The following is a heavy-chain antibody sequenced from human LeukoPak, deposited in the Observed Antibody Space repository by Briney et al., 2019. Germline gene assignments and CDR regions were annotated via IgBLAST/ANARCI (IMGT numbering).Heavy chain of an antibody. V-gene: IGHV3-23*01. CDR3: VKDSSGYWDWGDS. J-gene: IGHJ4*02. D-gene: IGHD3-22*01. Sequence: PGGSLRLSCAASGFTFRSYAMSWVRQAPGKGLEWVSGISGSDSSTYHVDSVKGRFTISRDNSKNTLYLQMNGLRAEDTAVYYCVKDSSGYWDWGDSWGQGTLVTVSS. CDR2: ISGSDSST. CDR1: GFTFRSYA.